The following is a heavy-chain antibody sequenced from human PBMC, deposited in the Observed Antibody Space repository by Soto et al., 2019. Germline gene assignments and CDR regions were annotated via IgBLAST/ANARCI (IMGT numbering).Heavy chain of an antibody. Sequence: EVQLVESGGGLVQPGGSLRLSCAASGFTFSSYSMNWVRKAPGKGLEWVSYISSSSSTIYYADSVKGRFTISRDNAKNSLYLQMNSLRAEDTAVYYCASLVPGSYTDYWGQGTLVTVSS. D-gene: IGHD1-26*01. CDR1: GFTFSSYS. V-gene: IGHV3-48*01. CDR2: ISSSSSTI. J-gene: IGHJ4*02. CDR3: ASLVPGSYTDY.